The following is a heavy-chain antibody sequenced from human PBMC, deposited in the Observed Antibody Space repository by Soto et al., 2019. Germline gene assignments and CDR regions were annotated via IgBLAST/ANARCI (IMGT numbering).Heavy chain of an antibody. V-gene: IGHV1-69*01. CDR1: GGTFRSYA. D-gene: IGHD4-17*01. CDR3: ARDPDYAAPNDAFDI. J-gene: IGHJ3*02. Sequence: QVQLVQSGAEVKKPGSSVKVSCKASGGTFRSYAISWVRQAPGQGLEWMGGIIPIFGTANYAQKFQGRVTITADEYTSTAYMELSSLGSEDTAVYYCARDPDYAAPNDAFDIWGQGTMVTVSS. CDR2: IIPIFGTA.